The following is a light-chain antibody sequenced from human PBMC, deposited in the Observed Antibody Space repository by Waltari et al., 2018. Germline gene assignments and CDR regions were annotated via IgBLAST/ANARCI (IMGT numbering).Light chain of an antibody. J-gene: IGLJ2*01. CDR3: SSYTSSSTRV. V-gene: IGLV2-14*01. CDR2: EVS. Sequence: QSALTQPASVSGSPGQSITISCTGTSSEVGGYNYVSWYQQHPGKATKLMIYEVSNRPSGVSIRFSGSKSANTASLTISGLQAEDEADYYCSSYTSSSTRVFGGGTKLTVL. CDR1: SSEVGGYNY.